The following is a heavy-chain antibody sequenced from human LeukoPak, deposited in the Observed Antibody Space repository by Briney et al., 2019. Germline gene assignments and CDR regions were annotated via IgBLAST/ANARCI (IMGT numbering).Heavy chain of an antibody. CDR3: AKDGDHHETGVYYNYFDC. J-gene: IGHJ4*02. V-gene: IGHV3-23*01. CDR2: VSAGGGNT. CDR1: GFTMRSYA. D-gene: IGHD3-22*01. Sequence: GVSLRLSCAASGFTMRSYAMSWVRQAPGKGLEWVSGVSAGGGNTYYADSVKGRFTISRDTSKNTLSLQMNSLRAEDTAVYYCAKDGDHHETGVYYNYFDCWGQGTLVTVSS.